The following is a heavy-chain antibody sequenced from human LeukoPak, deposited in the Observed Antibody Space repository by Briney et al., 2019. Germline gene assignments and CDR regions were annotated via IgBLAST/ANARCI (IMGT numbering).Heavy chain of an antibody. V-gene: IGHV1-18*01. CDR2: ISAYNGST. D-gene: IGHD3-10*01. CDR1: GHTFTSYG. CDR3: ATSYGSGSFDY. Sequence: ASVKVSCKASGHTFTSYGISWVRQAPGQGLEWMGWISAYNGSTNYAQKLQGRVTMTTDTSTSTAYMELRSLRSDDTAVYYCATSYGSGSFDYWGQGTLVTVSS. J-gene: IGHJ4*02.